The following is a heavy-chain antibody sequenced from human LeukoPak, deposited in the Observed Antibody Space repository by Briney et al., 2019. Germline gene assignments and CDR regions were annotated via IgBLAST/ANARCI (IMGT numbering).Heavy chain of an antibody. Sequence: ASVKVSCKASGYSFTNYGISWVRQAPGQGLEWVGWISAYSGETKYAPKLQGRVTMTTDTSTSTAYMELRSLRSDDTAVYYCARRSYYYGSGSSYDYWGQGTLVTVSS. CDR3: ARRSYYYGSGSSYDY. CDR1: GYSFTNYG. D-gene: IGHD3-10*01. J-gene: IGHJ4*02. CDR2: ISAYSGET. V-gene: IGHV1-18*01.